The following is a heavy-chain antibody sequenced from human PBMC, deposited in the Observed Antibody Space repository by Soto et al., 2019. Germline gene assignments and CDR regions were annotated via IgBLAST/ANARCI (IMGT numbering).Heavy chain of an antibody. V-gene: IGHV4-61*01. CDR3: ARHLGISMVQEI. Sequence: QVQLQESGPGLVKPSETLSLTCTVSGGSVSSGFYYWSWIRQPPGKGLEWIGYIYFSGSIKYNPSLKGRVTLSLDTSKNQLSLKLTSVTAADTAVYYCARHLGISMVQEIWGHGAMGTVSS. D-gene: IGHD3-10*01. CDR1: GGSVSSGFYY. J-gene: IGHJ3*02. CDR2: IYFSGSI.